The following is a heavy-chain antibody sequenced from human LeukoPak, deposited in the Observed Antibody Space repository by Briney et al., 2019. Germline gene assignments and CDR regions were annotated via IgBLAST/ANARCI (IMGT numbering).Heavy chain of an antibody. CDR1: GFTFSSYW. D-gene: IGHD6-19*01. J-gene: IGHJ4*02. CDR3: ARESRQWLVLGGVDY. V-gene: IGHV3-74*01. Sequence: GGSLRLSCAASGFTFSSYWMHWVRQAPGKGLVWVSRINSDGSSTSYADSVKGRFTISRDNAKNSLYLQMNSLRAEDTAVYYCARESRQWLVLGGVDYWGQGTLVTVSS. CDR2: INSDGSST.